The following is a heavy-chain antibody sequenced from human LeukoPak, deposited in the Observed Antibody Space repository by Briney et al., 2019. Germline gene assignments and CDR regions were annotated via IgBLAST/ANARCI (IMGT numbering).Heavy chain of an antibody. J-gene: IGHJ4*02. CDR3: ARMYSSGWSPRTYYFDY. V-gene: IGHV1-18*01. D-gene: IGHD6-19*01. CDR1: GYTFTSYG. Sequence: ASVKVSCKASGYTFTSYGISWVRQAPGQGLEWMGWISAYNGNTNYAQKLQGRVTMTTATSTSTAYMELRSLRSDDTAVYYCARMYSSGWSPRTYYFDYWGQGTLVTVSS. CDR2: ISAYNGNT.